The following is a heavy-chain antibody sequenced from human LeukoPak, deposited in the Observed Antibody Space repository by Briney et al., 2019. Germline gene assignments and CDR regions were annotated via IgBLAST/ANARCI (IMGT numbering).Heavy chain of an antibody. CDR3: ARQNTPHGNFDY. Sequence: GGSLRLSCAASGFTFSSYDMHWVRQATGKGLEWVSAIGVAANTFYSGSVKGRFTISRENAKNSLYLLMTSLRAEDTAVYYCARQNTPHGNFDYWGQGSLVTVSS. CDR1: GFTFSSYD. J-gene: IGHJ4*02. D-gene: IGHD1-26*01. V-gene: IGHV3-13*01. CDR2: IGVAANT.